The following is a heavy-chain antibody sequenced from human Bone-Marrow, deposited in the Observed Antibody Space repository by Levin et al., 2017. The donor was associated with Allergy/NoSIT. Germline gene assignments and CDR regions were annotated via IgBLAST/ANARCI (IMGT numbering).Heavy chain of an antibody. V-gene: IGHV3-48*02. Sequence: LSLTCAASGFTFSRSSMNWVRQAPGRGLEWVSYISRSSSTISYADSVKGRFTISRDNAKNSLYLQMNSLRDEETAVYYCARPDCSGTSCYYFFDSWGQGTLVTVSS. J-gene: IGHJ4*02. CDR2: ISRSSSTI. CDR3: ARPDCSGTSCYYFFDS. CDR1: GFTFSRSS. D-gene: IGHD2-2*01.